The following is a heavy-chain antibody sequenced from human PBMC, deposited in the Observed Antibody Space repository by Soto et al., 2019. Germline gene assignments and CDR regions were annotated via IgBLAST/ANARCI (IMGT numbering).Heavy chain of an antibody. CDR2: IYYSGST. CDR3: ARHYERSSWDLVSGYYYGMDV. D-gene: IGHD6-13*01. CDR1: GGSISSSSYS. J-gene: IGHJ6*02. Sequence: SETLSLTCTVSGGSISSSSYSWGWIRQPPGKGLEWIGSIYYSGSTYYNPSLKSRVTISVDTSKNQFSLKLSSVTAADTAVYYCARHYERSSWDLVSGYYYGMDVWGQGTTVT. V-gene: IGHV4-39*01.